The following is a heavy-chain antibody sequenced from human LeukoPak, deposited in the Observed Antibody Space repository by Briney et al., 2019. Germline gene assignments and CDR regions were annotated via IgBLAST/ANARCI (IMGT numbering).Heavy chain of an antibody. J-gene: IGHJ3*02. CDR3: ARDSRGAVDI. V-gene: IGHV3-11*01. Sequence: GGSLRLSCAASGFTFSDYYINWIRQAPGKGLEWISYISSDGGTVYSADSVKGRFTFSRDSSKYSVYLQINSLRVEDTAAYYCARDSRGAVDIWGQGTMVTVSS. D-gene: IGHD3-10*01. CDR1: GFTFSDYY. CDR2: ISSDGGTV.